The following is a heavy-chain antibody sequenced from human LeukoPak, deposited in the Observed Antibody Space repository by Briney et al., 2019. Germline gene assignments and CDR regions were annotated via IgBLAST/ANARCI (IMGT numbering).Heavy chain of an antibody. J-gene: IGHJ4*02. D-gene: IGHD4-17*01. CDR1: GFIVNTNY. CDR2: IYADGNT. Sequence: GGSLRLSCAASGFIVNTNYMSWVRQAPGRGLEWVSFIYADGNTYYADSVKGRFTISRDISKNEVYLQMNSLRPEDTAVYYCARDSYGDANFDSWGQGTLVTVSS. CDR3: ARDSYGDANFDS. V-gene: IGHV3-53*01.